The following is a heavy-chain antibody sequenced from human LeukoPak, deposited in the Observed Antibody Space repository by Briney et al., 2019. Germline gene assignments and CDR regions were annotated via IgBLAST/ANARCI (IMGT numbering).Heavy chain of an antibody. Sequence: SETLSLTCTVSGGSISSGDYYWSWIRQPPGKGLEWIGYIYYSGSTYYNPSLKSRVTISVDTSKNHFSLKLSSVTAADTAVYYCARTTADYYYGSGSYQYYFDYWGQGTLVTVSS. V-gene: IGHV4-30-4*08. CDR1: GGSISSGDYY. CDR2: IYYSGST. D-gene: IGHD3-10*01. J-gene: IGHJ4*02. CDR3: ARTTADYYYGSGSYQYYFDY.